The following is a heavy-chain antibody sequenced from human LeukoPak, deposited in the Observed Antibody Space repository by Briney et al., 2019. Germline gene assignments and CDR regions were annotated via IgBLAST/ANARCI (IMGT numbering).Heavy chain of an antibody. Sequence: PGGSLRLSCAASGFTFSSYAMSWVRQAPGKGLEWVSAISGSGGSTYYADSVKGRFTISRDNSKNTLYLQMNSLRAEDTAVYYCAREIRPTAMVRGAAFDIWGQGTMVTVSS. CDR1: GFTFSSYA. CDR2: ISGSGGST. D-gene: IGHD5-18*01. CDR3: AREIRPTAMVRGAAFDI. V-gene: IGHV3-23*01. J-gene: IGHJ3*02.